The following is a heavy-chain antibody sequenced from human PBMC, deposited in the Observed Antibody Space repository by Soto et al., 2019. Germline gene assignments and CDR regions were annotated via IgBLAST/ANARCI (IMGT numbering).Heavy chain of an antibody. V-gene: IGHV1-69*01. CDR1: GGTFSSYA. CDR3: AIFCSSTSCYAGESDYYYGMDV. CDR2: IIPIFGTA. Sequence: QVQLVQSGAAVKKPGSSLKVSCKASGGTFSSYAISWVRQAPGQGLEWMGGIIPIFGTANYAQKFQGRVTITADESTSTAYMELSSLRSEDTAVYYCAIFCSSTSCYAGESDYYYGMDVWGQGTTVTVSS. D-gene: IGHD2-2*01. J-gene: IGHJ6*02.